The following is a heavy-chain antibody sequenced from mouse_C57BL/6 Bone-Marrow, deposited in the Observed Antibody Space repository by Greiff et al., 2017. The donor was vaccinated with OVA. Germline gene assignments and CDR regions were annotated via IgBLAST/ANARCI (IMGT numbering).Heavy chain of an antibody. CDR3: ARDWDEAMDY. J-gene: IGHJ4*01. CDR2: INPSTGGT. Sequence: EVKLQESGPELVKPGASVKISCKASGYSFTGYYMNWVKQSPEKSLEWIGEINPSTGGTTYNQKFKAKATLTVDKSSSTAYMQLKSLTSEDSAVYYCARDWDEAMDYWGQGTSVTVSS. D-gene: IGHD4-1*01. CDR1: GYSFTGYY. V-gene: IGHV1-42*01.